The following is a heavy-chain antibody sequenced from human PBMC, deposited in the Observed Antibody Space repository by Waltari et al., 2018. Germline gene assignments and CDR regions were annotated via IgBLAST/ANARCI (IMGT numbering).Heavy chain of an antibody. J-gene: IGHJ4*02. CDR2: ISGIGGST. CDR1: GFNFSTYA. CDR3: AKNQASVGGWYRAPFDS. Sequence: EMQLLESGGGLVQPGGSLRLSCNASGFNFSTYAFILVRQAPGKGLEWFSSISGIGGSTFYADSVKGRFTISRDNSKNTLFLQIDDLRVDDTAVYYCAKNQASVGGWYRAPFDSWGQGTLVAVSS. V-gene: IGHV3-23*01. D-gene: IGHD6-19*01.